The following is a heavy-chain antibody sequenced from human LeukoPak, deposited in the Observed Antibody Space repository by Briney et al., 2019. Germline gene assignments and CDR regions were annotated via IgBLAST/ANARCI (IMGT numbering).Heavy chain of an antibody. CDR2: IYYSGSA. Sequence: SETLSLTCTVSGGSISSYYWSWIRQPPGKGLEWIGYIYYSGSANYNPSLKSRVTISVDTSKNQFSLKLSSVTAADTAVYYCAREGWGYFDYWGQGTLVTVSS. CDR1: GGSISSYY. V-gene: IGHV4-59*01. CDR3: AREGWGYFDY. J-gene: IGHJ4*02. D-gene: IGHD6-19*01.